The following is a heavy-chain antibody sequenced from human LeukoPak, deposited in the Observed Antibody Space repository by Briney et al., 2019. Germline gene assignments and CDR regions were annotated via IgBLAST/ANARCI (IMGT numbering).Heavy chain of an antibody. CDR1: GLTFSYYA. Sequence: GGSLRLSCAASGLTFSYYARSWVRQAPGKGLEWVSAISGSGGSADYADSVKGGFTISRDNSKNTLYLQMSDLRAEDTAVYYCAPLGRSSSLYPSELHYWGQGTLVTVSS. J-gene: IGHJ4*02. V-gene: IGHV3-23*01. CDR3: APLGRSSSLYPSELHY. CDR2: ISGSGGSA. D-gene: IGHD6-13*01.